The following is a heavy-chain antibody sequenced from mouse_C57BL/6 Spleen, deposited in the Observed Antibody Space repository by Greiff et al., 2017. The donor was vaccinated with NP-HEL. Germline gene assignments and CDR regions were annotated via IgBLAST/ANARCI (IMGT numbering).Heavy chain of an antibody. D-gene: IGHD2-2*01. CDR3: AREGYGFAY. CDR2: IHPNSGST. Sequence: QVQLKQPGAELVKPGASVKLSCKASGYTFTSYWMHWVKQRPGQGLEWIGMIHPNSGSTNYNEKFKSKATLTVDKSSSTAYMQLSSLTSEDSAVYYCAREGYGFAYWGQGTLVTVSA. V-gene: IGHV1-64*01. J-gene: IGHJ3*01. CDR1: GYTFTSYW.